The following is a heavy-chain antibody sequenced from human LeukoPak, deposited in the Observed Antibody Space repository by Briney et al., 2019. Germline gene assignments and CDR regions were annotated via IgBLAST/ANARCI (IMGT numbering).Heavy chain of an antibody. CDR1: GFTFSSYS. CDR3: AKAPSLELRTWFDP. J-gene: IGHJ5*02. D-gene: IGHD1-7*01. V-gene: IGHV3-30*02. Sequence: GGSLRLSCAASGFTFSSYSMTWVRQAPGKGLEGVAFIRYDGSNKYYADSVKGRFTISRDNSKNTLYLQMNSLRAEDTAVYYCAKAPSLELRTWFDPWGQGTLVTVSS. CDR2: IRYDGSNK.